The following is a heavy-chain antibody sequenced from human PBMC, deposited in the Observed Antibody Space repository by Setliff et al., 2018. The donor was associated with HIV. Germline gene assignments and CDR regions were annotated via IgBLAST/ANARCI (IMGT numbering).Heavy chain of an antibody. CDR1: GITFSRFW. CDR2: IKEDGTER. J-gene: IGHJ4*02. CDR3: ARVIVVTGTDYFDY. D-gene: IGHD6-13*01. Sequence: GGSLRLSCEASGITFSRFWMSWVRQAPGKRLEWVTNIKEDGTERYYADSVQGRFSISRDNSKNTLYLQMNSLRAEDTAVYYCARVIVVTGTDYFDYWGQGTLVTVSS. V-gene: IGHV3-7*03.